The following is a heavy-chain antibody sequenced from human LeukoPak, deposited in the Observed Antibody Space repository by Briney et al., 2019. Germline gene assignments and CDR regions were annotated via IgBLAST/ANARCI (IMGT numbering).Heavy chain of an antibody. Sequence: ASVKVSCKVSGYTLSGLSMYWVRQGPGKGLEWMGSFDHENDETTYAQKFQGRISMTEDGTTQTAYMELCNLRSEDTAVYYCATDGSGRYSVDCWGQGTLVSVSS. CDR2: FDHENDET. J-gene: IGHJ4*02. D-gene: IGHD3-10*01. CDR1: GYTLSGLS. CDR3: ATDGSGRYSVDC. V-gene: IGHV1-24*01.